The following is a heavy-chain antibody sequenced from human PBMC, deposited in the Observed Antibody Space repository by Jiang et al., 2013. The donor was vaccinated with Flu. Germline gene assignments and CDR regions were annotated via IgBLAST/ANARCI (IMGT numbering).Heavy chain of an antibody. V-gene: IGHV1-8*01. D-gene: IGHD6-13*01. J-gene: IGHJ6*02. CDR3: ARVSYSSSWFSQYGMDV. CDR2: MNPNSGNT. Sequence: LEWMGWMNPNSGNTGYAQKFQGRVTMTRNTSISTAYMELSSLRSEDTAVYYCARVSYSSSWFSQYGMDVWGQGTTVTVSS.